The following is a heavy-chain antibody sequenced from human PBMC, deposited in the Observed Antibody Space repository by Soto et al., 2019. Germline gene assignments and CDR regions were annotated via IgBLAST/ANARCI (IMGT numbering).Heavy chain of an antibody. CDR3: ARNHYCDSSGYIDQ. Sequence: QVQLVESGGGVVQPGRSLRLSCAASGFTFSSYGMHWVRQAPGKGLEWVAVISYDGSNKYYADSVKGRFTISRDNSKKTLYLQINSLRAEDTAVYYCARNHYCDSSGYIDQWGQGTLVTVSA. D-gene: IGHD3-22*01. CDR2: ISYDGSNK. CDR1: GFTFSSYG. J-gene: IGHJ4*02. V-gene: IGHV3-30*03.